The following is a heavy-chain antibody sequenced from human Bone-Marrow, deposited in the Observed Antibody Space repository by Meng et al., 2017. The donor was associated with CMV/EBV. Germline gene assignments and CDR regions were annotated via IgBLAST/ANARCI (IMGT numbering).Heavy chain of an antibody. Sequence: GESLKISCAASGFTFSSYDMHWVRQATGKGLEWVSAIGTAGDTYYPGSVKGRFTISRESAKNSLYLQMNSLRAGDTAVYYCARVGQSLYGMDVWGQRTTVTVSS. V-gene: IGHV3-13*01. CDR2: IGTAGDT. CDR1: GFTFSSYD. J-gene: IGHJ6*02. D-gene: IGHD3-16*01. CDR3: ARVGQSLYGMDV.